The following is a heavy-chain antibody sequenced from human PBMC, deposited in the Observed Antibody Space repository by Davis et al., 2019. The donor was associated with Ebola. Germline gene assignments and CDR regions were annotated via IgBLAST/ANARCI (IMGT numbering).Heavy chain of an antibody. D-gene: IGHD4-17*01. CDR2: IKQDASEK. CDR3: ARPIEQTTVTTAWYYYYGMDV. J-gene: IGHJ6*02. CDR1: GFTFRSYW. Sequence: GESLNISCAASGFTFRSYWMSWVRQAPGKGLEWVANIKQDASEKYSVDSVKGRFTISRDNAKNSLYLQMNSLRAEDTAVYYCARPIEQTTVTTAWYYYYGMDVWGQGTTVTVSS. V-gene: IGHV3-7*01.